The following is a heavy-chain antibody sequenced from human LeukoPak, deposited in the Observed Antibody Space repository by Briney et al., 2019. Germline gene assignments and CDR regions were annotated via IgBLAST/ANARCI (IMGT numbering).Heavy chain of an antibody. CDR1: GFTFSDYY. CDR2: ISSSGTTI. Sequence: GGSLRLSCAASGFTFSDYYMSWVRQAPGKGLGWVSYISSSGTTIYYADSVKGRFTISRDNAKNSLYLQMNSRRAEDTAVYYCARRTVTRDWYFDLWGRGTLVTVSS. CDR3: ARRTVTRDWYFDL. V-gene: IGHV3-11*01. D-gene: IGHD4-17*01. J-gene: IGHJ2*01.